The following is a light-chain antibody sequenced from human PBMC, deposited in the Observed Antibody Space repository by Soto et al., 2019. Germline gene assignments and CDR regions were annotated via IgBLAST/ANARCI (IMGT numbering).Light chain of an antibody. J-gene: IGKJ5*01. Sequence: EIVMTQSPATLSVSPGERATLSCRASQSVSILLAWYQQKPGQAPRLLIYGASSRATGIPDRFSGSGSGTDFTLTISSLQPEDFATYYCQQFNNYPITFGQGTRLEI. CDR2: GAS. CDR1: QSVSIL. V-gene: IGKV3D-15*01. CDR3: QQFNNYPIT.